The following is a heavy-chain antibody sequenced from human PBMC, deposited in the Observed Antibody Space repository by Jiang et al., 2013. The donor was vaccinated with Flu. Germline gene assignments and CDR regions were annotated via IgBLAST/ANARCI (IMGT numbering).Heavy chain of an antibody. V-gene: IGHV5-51*01. J-gene: IGHJ6*02. CDR1: GYSFTSYW. CDR2: IYPGDSDT. CDR3: ARHMTDSDSSGWYYYGMDV. Sequence: GAEVKKPGESLKISCKGSGYSFTSYWIGWVRQMPGKGLEWMGIIYPGDSDTRYSPSFQGQVTISADKSISTAYLQWSSLKASDTAMYYCARHMTDSDSSGWYYYGMDVWGQGTTVTVSS. D-gene: IGHD6-19*01.